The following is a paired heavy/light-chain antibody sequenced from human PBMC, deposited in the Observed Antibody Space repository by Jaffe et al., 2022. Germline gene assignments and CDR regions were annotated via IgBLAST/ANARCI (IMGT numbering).Heavy chain of an antibody. CDR2: IYYTGST. Sequence: QLQLQESGPGLVKSSETLSLTCSVSGGSIPSSYYFGWIRQPPGKGLEWIANIYYTGSTYYNPSLRSRVTISLDTSKNQFSLEVSSVTASDTALYYCASGISGWLWNWGRGALVTVSS. J-gene: IGHJ4*02. CDR3: ASGISGWLWN. V-gene: IGHV4-39*01. D-gene: IGHD6-19*01. CDR1: GGSIPSSYY.
Light chain of an antibody. Sequence: ETVLTQSPATLSLSPGERATLSCRASQSIKNYLAWYQQKPGQAPRLLIYDAFNRATGIPARFSGSGSGTDFTLTISSLEPEDFAVYYCQQRDNWLWTFGQGTKVEIK. V-gene: IGKV3-11*01. CDR2: DAF. J-gene: IGKJ1*01. CDR1: QSIKNY. CDR3: QQRDNWLWT.